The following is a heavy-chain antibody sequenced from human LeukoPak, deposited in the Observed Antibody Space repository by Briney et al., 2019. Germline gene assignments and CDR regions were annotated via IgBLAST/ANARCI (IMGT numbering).Heavy chain of an antibody. CDR3: AALENSFDY. V-gene: IGHV3-21*01. D-gene: IGHD1-1*01. CDR1: GFTFSNDD. J-gene: IGHJ4*02. CDR2: ISSSSSYI. Sequence: GGSLRLSCAASGFTFSNDDLNWVRQAPGKGLEWVSSISSSSSYIYYADSVKGRFTISRDNAKNSLYLQMNSLRAEDTAVYYCAALENSFDYWGQGTLVTVSS.